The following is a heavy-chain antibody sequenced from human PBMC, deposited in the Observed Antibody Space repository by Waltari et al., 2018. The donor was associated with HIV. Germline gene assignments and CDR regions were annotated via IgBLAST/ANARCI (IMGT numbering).Heavy chain of an antibody. CDR2: LYWNDEE. CDR1: GFSLSTRGVG. CDR3: AHRLGSRTWYGNFDY. J-gene: IGHJ4*02. Sequence: QITLKASGPTLVKPTQTLTLTCTFSGFSLSTRGVGVGWNRQPPGKALEWFALLYWNDEERSSPSLNTRLTTTQPTSKNQVLLTMTHMDPVDTATYYCAHRLGSRTWYGNFDYWGQGILLSVSS. D-gene: IGHD6-13*01. V-gene: IGHV2-5*01.